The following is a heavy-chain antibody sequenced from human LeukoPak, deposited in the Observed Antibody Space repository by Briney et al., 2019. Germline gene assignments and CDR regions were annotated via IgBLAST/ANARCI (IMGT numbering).Heavy chain of an antibody. V-gene: IGHV3-23*01. CDR1: GFTFSSYA. D-gene: IGHD3-9*01. CDR2: ISGSGGST. J-gene: IGHJ5*02. Sequence: GGSLRLSCAASGFTFSSYAMSWVRQAPGKGLEWVSAISGSGGSTYYADSVKGRFTISRDNSKNTLYLQMNSLRAEDTAVYYCAEGVARYFDWHNWFDPWGQGTLVTVSS. CDR3: AEGVARYFDWHNWFDP.